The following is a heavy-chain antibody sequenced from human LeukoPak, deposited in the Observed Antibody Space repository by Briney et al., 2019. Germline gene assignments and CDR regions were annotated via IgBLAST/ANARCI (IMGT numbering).Heavy chain of an antibody. D-gene: IGHD3-10*01. CDR1: GYTFTSYD. CDR2: IIPIFGTA. J-gene: IGHJ5*02. Sequence: ASVKVSCKASGYTFTSYDINWVRQATGQGLEWMGGIIPIFGTANYAQKFQGRVTITADESTSTAYMELSSLRSEDTAVYYCARVGGFDPWGQGTLVTVSS. V-gene: IGHV1-69*13. CDR3: ARVGGFDP.